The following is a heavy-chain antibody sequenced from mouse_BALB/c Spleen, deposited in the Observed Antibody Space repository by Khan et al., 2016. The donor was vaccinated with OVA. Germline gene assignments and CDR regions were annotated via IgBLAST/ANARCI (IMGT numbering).Heavy chain of an antibody. CDR1: GYTFTTNW. V-gene: IGHV1-7*01. J-gene: IGHJ2*01. Sequence: QIQLVQSGAELAKPGASVKMSCKASGYTFTTNWMHWVKQRPGQGLEWIGYINPTSGYTDYNEKFKDRATLSADKSSSTAYMQLSSLTSEDSAVYYCTRDRIDYWGQGTTLTVSS. CDR2: INPTSGYT. CDR3: TRDRIDY.